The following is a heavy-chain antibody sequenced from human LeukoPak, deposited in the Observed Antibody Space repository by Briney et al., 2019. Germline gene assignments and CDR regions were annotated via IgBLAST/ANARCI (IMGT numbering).Heavy chain of an antibody. CDR2: INPSSGGT. V-gene: IGHV1-2*02. CDR1: GYTFTAYY. Sequence: ASAKVSCKASGYTFTAYYMHWVLQPPGQGLEWMGWINPSSGGTEYAQRFQGRVTMTRDTSISTAYMEVSRLTSDDTAVYYCARGGGPLYWGQGTLVTVSS. J-gene: IGHJ4*02. CDR3: ARGGGPLY. D-gene: IGHD3-16*01.